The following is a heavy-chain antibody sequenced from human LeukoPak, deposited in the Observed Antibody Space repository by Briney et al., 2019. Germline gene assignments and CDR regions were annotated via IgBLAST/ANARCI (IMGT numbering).Heavy chain of an antibody. J-gene: IGHJ4*02. D-gene: IGHD3-22*01. Sequence: SVKVSCKASGGTFSSYAISWVRQALGQGLEWMGGIIPIFGTANYAQKFQGRVTITADESTSTAYMELSSLRSEDTAVYYCARVYDSSGYYASWGQGTLVTVSS. V-gene: IGHV1-69*13. CDR3: ARVYDSSGYYAS. CDR1: GGTFSSYA. CDR2: IIPIFGTA.